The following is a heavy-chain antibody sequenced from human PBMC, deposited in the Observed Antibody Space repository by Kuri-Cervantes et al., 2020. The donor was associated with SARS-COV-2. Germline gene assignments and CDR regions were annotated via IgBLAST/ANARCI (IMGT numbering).Heavy chain of an antibody. Sequence: GGSLRLSCAASGFTFSSYTMHWVRQAPGKGLEWVANIKQDGSEKYYVDSEKGRFTISRDNAKNSLYLQMNSLRAEDTAVYYCARDLYCSGGSCYSLGFDYWGQGTLVTVSS. CDR2: IKQDGSEK. J-gene: IGHJ4*02. CDR1: GFTFSSYT. D-gene: IGHD2-15*01. CDR3: ARDLYCSGGSCYSLGFDY. V-gene: IGHV3-7*01.